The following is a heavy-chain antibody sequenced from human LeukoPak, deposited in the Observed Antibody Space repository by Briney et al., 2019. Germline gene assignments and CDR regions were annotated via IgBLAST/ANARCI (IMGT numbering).Heavy chain of an antibody. Sequence: GRSLRLSCAASGFTFDDYAMHWVLQAPGQGLEWVSGISWNSGSIGYADSVKGRFTISRDNAKNYLYLQLNCLRADDMALYYFAKDSAQYQLGDFDYWGQGTLVTVSS. D-gene: IGHD2-2*01. CDR1: GFTFDDYA. J-gene: IGHJ4*02. CDR3: AKDSAQYQLGDFDY. V-gene: IGHV3-9*03. CDR2: ISWNSGSI.